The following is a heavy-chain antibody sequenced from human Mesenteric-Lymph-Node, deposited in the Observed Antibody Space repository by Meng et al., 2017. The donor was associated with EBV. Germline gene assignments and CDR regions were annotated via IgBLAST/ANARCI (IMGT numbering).Heavy chain of an antibody. J-gene: IGHJ4*02. CDR3: ARRWVLRTSFDY. Sequence: VQRHDRGPGRSEPPGPRPRPAGGSAGSTCRYSGCIWVRQRPGKGLEGSWDVSHSGSTNSNPTREIRVSVSLSKDKTQFPLRLTSVTAADTDVYFCARRWVLRTSFDYWGQGSLVTVSS. CDR1: AGSTCRYSG. CDR2: VSHSGST. V-gene: IGHV4-4*01. D-gene: IGHD3-16*01.